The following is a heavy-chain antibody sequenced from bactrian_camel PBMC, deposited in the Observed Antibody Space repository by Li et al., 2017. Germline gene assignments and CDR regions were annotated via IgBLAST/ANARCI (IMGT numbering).Heavy chain of an antibody. CDR3: AADPSRSLCASTAIAPGYYPYNF. V-gene: IGHV3S53*01. Sequence: HVQLVESGGGSVQAGGSLKLSCVVSGYEYCIFGMRWHRQAPGKEREVVSTISRAGTTTYADSVKGRFAISKDNSDYHLTLQMNNLKPEDTARYYCAADPSRSLCASTAIAPGYYPYNFWGEGTQVTVS. CDR1: GYEYCIFG. D-gene: IGHD2*01. CDR2: ISRAGTT. J-gene: IGHJ4*01.